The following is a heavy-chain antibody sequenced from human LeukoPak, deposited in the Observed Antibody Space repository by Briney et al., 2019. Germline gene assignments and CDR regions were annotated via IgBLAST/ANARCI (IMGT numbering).Heavy chain of an antibody. CDR2: IYYSRRT. D-gene: IGHD6-13*01. CDR3: ARRRAEGGSNGHYNWFDP. Sequence: SETLSLTCTVSGDSINDYYWGWIRQPPGKGLEWIGYIYYSRRTKYNPSLQSRVTISVDTSKNQFSLKLSSVTAADTAVYYCARRRAEGGSNGHYNWFDPWGQGTLVTVSS. V-gene: IGHV4-59*08. J-gene: IGHJ5*02. CDR1: GDSINDYY.